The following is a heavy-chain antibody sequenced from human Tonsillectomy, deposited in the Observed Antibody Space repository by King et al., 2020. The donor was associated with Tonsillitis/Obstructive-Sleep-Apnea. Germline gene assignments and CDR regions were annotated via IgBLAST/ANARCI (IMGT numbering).Heavy chain of an antibody. CDR3: ASDRDLDN. V-gene: IGHV3-7*03. CDR1: GFTFSSYW. J-gene: IGHJ4*02. CDR2: IKKDGSEK. Sequence: VQLVESGGGLVQPGGSLRLSCAASGFTFSSYWMSWVRQAPGKGLEWVANIKKDGSEKYYVDSVKGRFTISRDNAKNSLYLQMNSLRAEDTALDYSASDRDLDNWGQGTLVTVSS.